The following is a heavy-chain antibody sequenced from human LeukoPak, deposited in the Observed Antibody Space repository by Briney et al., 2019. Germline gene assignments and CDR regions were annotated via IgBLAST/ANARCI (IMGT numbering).Heavy chain of an antibody. V-gene: IGHV3-21*01. CDR3: ARVLPYYYDSSGYWVPDY. J-gene: IGHJ4*02. CDR2: ISSSSSYI. D-gene: IGHD3-22*01. Sequence: GGSLRLSCAASGFTFSSYSMNWVRQAPGKGLEWVSSISSSSSYIYYADSVKGRFTISRDNAKNSLYLHMNSLRAEDTAVYYCARVLPYYYDSSGYWVPDYWGQGTLVTVSS. CDR1: GFTFSSYS.